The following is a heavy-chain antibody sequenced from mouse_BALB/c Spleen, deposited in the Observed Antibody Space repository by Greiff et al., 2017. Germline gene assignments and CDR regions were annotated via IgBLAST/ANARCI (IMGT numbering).Heavy chain of an antibody. Sequence: EVQLVESGGGLVQPGGSLRLSCATSGFTFTDYYMSWVRQPPGKALEWLGFIRNKANGYTTEYSASVKGRFTISRDNSQSILYLQMNTLRAEDSATYYCARPFAYWGQGTLVTVSA. CDR2: IRNKANGYTT. V-gene: IGHV7-3*02. CDR3: ARPFAY. J-gene: IGHJ3*01. CDR1: GFTFTDYY.